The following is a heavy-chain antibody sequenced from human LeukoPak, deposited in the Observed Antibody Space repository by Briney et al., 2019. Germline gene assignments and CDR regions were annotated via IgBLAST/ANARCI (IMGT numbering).Heavy chain of an antibody. CDR3: ARDERGAFDI. V-gene: IGHV3-48*03. D-gene: IGHD3-16*01. CDR1: GFTFSSYE. CDR2: ISSSGRTI. J-gene: IGHJ3*02. Sequence: GGSLRLSCAASGFTFSSYEMNWVRQAPGKGLDWVSYISSSGRTIYYAYSVKGRFTISRDNAKNSLYLEMNSLRAEDTAVYYCARDERGAFDIWGQGTMVTVSS.